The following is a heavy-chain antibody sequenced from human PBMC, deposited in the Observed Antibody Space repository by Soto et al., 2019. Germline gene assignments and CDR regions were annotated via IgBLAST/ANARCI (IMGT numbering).Heavy chain of an antibody. CDR2: IYYSGST. Sequence: SETLSLTCTVSGGSISSSSYYWGWIRQPPGKGLEWIGSIYYSGSTYYNPSLKSRVTISVDTSKNQFSLKLSSVTAADTAVYYCARHPRLYHASSYSTDVWGKGPTVTLSS. CDR1: GGSISSSSYY. CDR3: ARHPRLYHASSYSTDV. V-gene: IGHV4-39*01. J-gene: IGHJ6*03. D-gene: IGHD3-3*01.